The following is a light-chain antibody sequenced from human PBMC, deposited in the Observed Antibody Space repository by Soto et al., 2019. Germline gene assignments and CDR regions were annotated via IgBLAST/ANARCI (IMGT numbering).Light chain of an antibody. J-gene: IGLJ2*01. CDR1: SSDVGGSNY. Sequence: QSALTQPASVSGSPGQSITISCTGTSSDVGGSNYVSWYQQHPGKAPKLMIYDVSNRPSGVSNRFSGSKSVNTASLTISGLQAEDEADYYCSSYTSSNTLVFGGGTKLTVL. CDR2: DVS. V-gene: IGLV2-14*01. CDR3: SSYTSSNTLV.